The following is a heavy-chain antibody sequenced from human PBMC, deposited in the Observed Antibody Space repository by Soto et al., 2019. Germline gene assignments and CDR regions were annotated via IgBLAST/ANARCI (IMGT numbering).Heavy chain of an antibody. CDR2: ISYDGSNK. V-gene: IGHV3-30-3*01. CDR3: ARDASSVADPFDY. Sequence: QVQLVESGGGVVQPGRSLRLSCAASGFTFSSYAMHWVRQAPGKGLGWVAVISYDGSNKYYADSVKGRFTISRDNSKNTLYLQMNSLRAEDTAVYYCARDASSVADPFDYWGQGTLVTVSS. J-gene: IGHJ4*02. CDR1: GFTFSSYA. D-gene: IGHD6-19*01.